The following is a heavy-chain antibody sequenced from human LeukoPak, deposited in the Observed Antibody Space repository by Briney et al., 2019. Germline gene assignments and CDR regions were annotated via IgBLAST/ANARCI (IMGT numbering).Heavy chain of an antibody. Sequence: PGGSLRLSCAASGFTFSSYAMSWVRQAPGKGLEWVSGINWNGGSTGYADSVKGRFTISRDNAKNSLYLQMNSLRAEDTALYYCARARESLYYYDSSGYLPPYYFDYWGQGTLVTVSS. CDR2: INWNGGST. V-gene: IGHV3-20*04. J-gene: IGHJ4*02. CDR3: ARARESLYYYDSSGYLPPYYFDY. CDR1: GFTFSSYA. D-gene: IGHD3-22*01.